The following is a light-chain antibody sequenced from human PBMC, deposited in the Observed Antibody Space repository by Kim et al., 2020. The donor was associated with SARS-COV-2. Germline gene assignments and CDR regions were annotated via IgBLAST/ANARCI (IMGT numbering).Light chain of an antibody. Sequence: APGKAAGLAWGGTKIGSKRGDGYERRPGRGPVLVINYGRDRPSGIPGRISGSNSGNTATLIISRVEAGDEADYYCQVWDNYSDHVVFGGGTQLTVL. CDR3: QVWDNYSDHVV. J-gene: IGLJ2*01. V-gene: IGLV3-21*04. CDR1: KIGSKR. CDR2: YGR.